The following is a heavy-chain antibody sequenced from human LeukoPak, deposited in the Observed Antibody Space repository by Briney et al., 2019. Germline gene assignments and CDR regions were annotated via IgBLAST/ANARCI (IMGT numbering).Heavy chain of an antibody. V-gene: IGHV3-66*01. J-gene: IGHJ5*02. CDR3: AKGEYYDILTGYS. Sequence: PGGSLRLSCAASGFSVSSNYMSWVRQAPGKGLEWVSVVYSGSSTYYADSVKGRFTISRDNSKNTLYLQMNSLRAEDTAVYYCAKGEYYDILTGYSWGQGTLVTVSS. CDR2: VYSGSST. D-gene: IGHD3-9*01. CDR1: GFSVSSNY.